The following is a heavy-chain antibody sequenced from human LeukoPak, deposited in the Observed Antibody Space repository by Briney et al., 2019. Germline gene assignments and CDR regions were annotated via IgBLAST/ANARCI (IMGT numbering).Heavy chain of an antibody. D-gene: IGHD5-18*01. CDR2: IYYTANT. J-gene: IGHJ2*01. V-gene: IGHV4-59*01. CDR3: ARHGFGSYWYFDL. CDR1: GGSISNYY. Sequence: SETLSLTCTVSGGSISNYYWSWIRQPPGKGLEWIGSIYYTANTGYNPSLKSRVTISVDPSKNQFSLKLSSVTAADTAVYYCARHGFGSYWYFDLWGRGTLVTVSS.